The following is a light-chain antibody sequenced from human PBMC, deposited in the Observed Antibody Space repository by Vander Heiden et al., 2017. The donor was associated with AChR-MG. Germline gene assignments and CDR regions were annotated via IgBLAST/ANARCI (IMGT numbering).Light chain of an antibody. CDR1: QSLLHSNGYNY. V-gene: IGKV2-28*01. CDR3: MQAQQTPLT. Sequence: DIVMTQSPPSLPVTPGERVPIPCRSSQSLLHSNGYNYMDWYLQKPGQSPQLLIYLGSNRASGVPDRFSGSGSGTDFTLKISRVEAEDVGVYYCMQAQQTPLTFGGGTKVEIK. CDR2: LGS. J-gene: IGKJ4*01.